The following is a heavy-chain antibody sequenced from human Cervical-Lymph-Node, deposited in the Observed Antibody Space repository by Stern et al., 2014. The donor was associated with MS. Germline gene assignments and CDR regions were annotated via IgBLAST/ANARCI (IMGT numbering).Heavy chain of an antibody. Sequence: EVQLVESGAEVKKPGESLKISCRGSGYSFTSYWIGWGRQLPGKGLEWMGIIYPDDSDTRYSPSFQGQVIISADKANSTAYLQWDSLRASDSAMYYCARILDYGAFEDYWGQGTLVTVSS. V-gene: IGHV5-51*01. CDR1: GYSFTSYW. D-gene: IGHD3-16*01. CDR3: ARILDYGAFEDY. CDR2: IYPDDSDT. J-gene: IGHJ4*02.